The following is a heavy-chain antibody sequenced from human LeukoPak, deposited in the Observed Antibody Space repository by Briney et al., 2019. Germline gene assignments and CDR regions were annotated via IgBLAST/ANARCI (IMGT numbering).Heavy chain of an antibody. CDR1: GFTFNNYA. Sequence: GGSLRLSCAASGFTFNNYAMQWVRQAPGKGLEWVAGISYIGSNKYYAVSVKGRFTISRDNSKNTLYLQMNSLRVEDTAVYYCARPKDLYSIDDGMDVWGQGTTVTVSS. CDR3: ARPKDLYSIDDGMDV. D-gene: IGHD6-13*01. CDR2: ISYIGSNK. V-gene: IGHV3-30-3*01. J-gene: IGHJ6*02.